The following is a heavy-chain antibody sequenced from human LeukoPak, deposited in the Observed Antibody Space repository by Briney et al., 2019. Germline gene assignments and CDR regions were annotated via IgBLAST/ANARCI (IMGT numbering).Heavy chain of an antibody. CDR3: ARFISIPAANAFDI. J-gene: IGHJ3*02. D-gene: IGHD2-2*01. CDR1: GGTFSSYA. V-gene: IGHV1-69*04. Sequence: SVKVSCKASGGTFSSYAISWVRQAPGQGLEWMGRIIPILGIANYAQKFQGRVTITADKSTSTAYMELSSLRSEDTAVYYCARFISIPAANAFDIWGQRTMVTVSS. CDR2: IIPILGIA.